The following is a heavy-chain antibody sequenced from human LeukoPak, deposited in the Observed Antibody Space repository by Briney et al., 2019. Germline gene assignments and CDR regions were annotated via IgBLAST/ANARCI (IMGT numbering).Heavy chain of an antibody. V-gene: IGHV4-34*01. D-gene: IGHD6-19*01. Sequence: PSETLSLTCAVYGGSFSGYYWSWIRQPPGKGLEWIGEINHSGSTNYNPSLKSRVTISVDTPKNQFSLKLSSVTAADTAVYYCARGRIAVATPGNFDYWGQGTLVTVSS. CDR3: ARGRIAVATPGNFDY. CDR2: INHSGST. J-gene: IGHJ4*02. CDR1: GGSFSGYY.